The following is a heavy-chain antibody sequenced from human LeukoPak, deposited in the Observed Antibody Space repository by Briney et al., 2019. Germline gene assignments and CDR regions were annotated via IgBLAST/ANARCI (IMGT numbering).Heavy chain of an antibody. D-gene: IGHD5-18*01. CDR2: ISSSSSYI. Sequence: GGSLRLSCAASGFTFSSYSMNWVRQAPGKGPEWVSSISSSSSYIYYADSVKGRFTISRDNAKNSLYLQMNSLRAEGTAVYYCARTVDTAMVTEYYFDYWGQGTLVTVSS. V-gene: IGHV3-21*01. CDR3: ARTVDTAMVTEYYFDY. CDR1: GFTFSSYS. J-gene: IGHJ4*02.